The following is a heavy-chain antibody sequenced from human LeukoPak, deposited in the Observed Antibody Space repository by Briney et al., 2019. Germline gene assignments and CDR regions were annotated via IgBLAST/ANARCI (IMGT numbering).Heavy chain of an antibody. J-gene: IGHJ4*02. CDR1: GYTFTSYG. D-gene: IGHD6-13*01. V-gene: IGHV1-69*04. Sequence: SVKVSCKASGYTFTSYGISWVRQAPGQGLEWMGRIIPILGIVNYAQKFQGRVTITADKSTSTAYMELSSLRSGDTAVYYCARSPAAVAAADYYFDYWGQGTLVTVS. CDR3: ARSPAAVAAADYYFDY. CDR2: IIPILGIV.